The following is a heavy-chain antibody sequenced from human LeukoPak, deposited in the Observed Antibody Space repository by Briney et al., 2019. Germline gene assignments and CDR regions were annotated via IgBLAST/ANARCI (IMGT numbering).Heavy chain of an antibody. Sequence: SETLSLTCTVSGYSISSGYYWGWIRQPPGKGLEWIGSIYYSGSTYYNPSLKSRVTISVDTSKNQFSLKLSSVTAADTAVYYCARDSRFGDYYFDYWGQGTLVTVSS. J-gene: IGHJ4*02. D-gene: IGHD3-10*01. V-gene: IGHV4-38-2*02. CDR3: ARDSRFGDYYFDY. CDR2: IYYSGST. CDR1: GYSISSGYY.